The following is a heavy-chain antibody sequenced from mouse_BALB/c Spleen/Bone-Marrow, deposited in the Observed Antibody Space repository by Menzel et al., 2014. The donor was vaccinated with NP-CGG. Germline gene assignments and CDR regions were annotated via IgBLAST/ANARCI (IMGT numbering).Heavy chain of an antibody. CDR3: ARGDYAMDY. Sequence: LQESGPELVKPGASVKMSCPESGYTFTSYVMHWVKQKSGPGLEWIGYINPYNDGTRYNEKFQGKATLTSDKSSRTAYMELSILTSENSAVDYCARGDYAMDYWGQGTSVTVSS. V-gene: IGHV1-14*01. CDR1: GYTFTSYV. CDR2: INPYNDGT. J-gene: IGHJ4*01.